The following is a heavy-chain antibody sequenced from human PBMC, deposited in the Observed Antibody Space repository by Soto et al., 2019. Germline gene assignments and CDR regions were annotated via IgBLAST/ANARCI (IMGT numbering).Heavy chain of an antibody. CDR3: ARSSGGSLPPTFDY. CDR1: GGTFSSYA. Sequence: GASVKVSCKASGGTFSSYAISWVRQAPGRGLEWMGGIIPIFGTANYAQKFQGRVTITADESTSTAYMELSSLRSEDTAVYYCARSSGGSLPPTFDYWGQGTLVTVSS. V-gene: IGHV1-69*13. D-gene: IGHD2-15*01. CDR2: IIPIFGTA. J-gene: IGHJ4*02.